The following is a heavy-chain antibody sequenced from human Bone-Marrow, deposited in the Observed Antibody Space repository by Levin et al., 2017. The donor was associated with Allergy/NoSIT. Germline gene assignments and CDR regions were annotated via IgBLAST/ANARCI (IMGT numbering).Heavy chain of an antibody. D-gene: IGHD2-15*01. V-gene: IGHV3-23*01. J-gene: IGHJ4*02. CDR2: ISGSGGST. CDR3: AKGGVVITATFDY. CDR1: GFIFSTYA. Sequence: PGGSLRLSCAASGFIFSTYAMSWVRQAPGKGLEWVSGISGSGGSTYYAPSVKGRFTISRDNSKNTLYLQMNSLRAEDTALYYCAKGGVVITATFDYWGQGTLVTVSS.